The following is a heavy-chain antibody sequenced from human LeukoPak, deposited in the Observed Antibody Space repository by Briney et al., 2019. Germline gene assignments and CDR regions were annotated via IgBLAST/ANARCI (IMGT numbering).Heavy chain of an antibody. D-gene: IGHD1-26*01. Sequence: PGGSLRLSCAASGFSLNDRSMHWFRQSPDKGLQWVAVISYEGSKKYYSDSVKGRFTISRDNSKNTVYLQMNSLKSEDMAVYARSFPTSAGHSGTELDLWGQGTLVTVSS. CDR3: SFPTSAGHSGTELDL. J-gene: IGHJ4*02. CDR1: GFSLNDRS. CDR2: ISYEGSKK. V-gene: IGHV3-30*04.